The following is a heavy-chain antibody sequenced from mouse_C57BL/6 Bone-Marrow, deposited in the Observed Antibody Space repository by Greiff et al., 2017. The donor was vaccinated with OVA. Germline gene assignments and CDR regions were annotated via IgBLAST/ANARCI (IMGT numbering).Heavy chain of an antibody. Sequence: VKLQESGAELARPGASVKMSCKASGYTFTSYTMHWVKQRPGQGLEWIGYINPSSGYTKYNQKFKDKATLTVDKSSSTAYLQLSSLTSEDSAVYYCAGMAVVARYYFDYWDQGTTLTVSA. CDR1: GYTFTSYT. V-gene: IGHV1-4*01. D-gene: IGHD1-1*01. CDR3: AGMAVVARYYFDY. J-gene: IGHJ2*01. CDR2: INPSSGYT.